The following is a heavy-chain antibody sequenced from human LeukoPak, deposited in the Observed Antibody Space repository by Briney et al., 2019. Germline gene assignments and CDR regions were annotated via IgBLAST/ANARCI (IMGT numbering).Heavy chain of an antibody. CDR1: GYTFTSYG. Sequence: ASVKVSCKASGYTFTSYGISWVRQAPGQGLEWMGWISAYNGNTNYAQKLQGRVTMTTDTSTSTAYMELRSLRSDDTAVYYCARVKRMGDYSLGGGRGAFDIWGQGTMVTVSS. D-gene: IGHD4-17*01. CDR3: ARVKRMGDYSLGGGRGAFDI. V-gene: IGHV1-18*01. CDR2: ISAYNGNT. J-gene: IGHJ3*02.